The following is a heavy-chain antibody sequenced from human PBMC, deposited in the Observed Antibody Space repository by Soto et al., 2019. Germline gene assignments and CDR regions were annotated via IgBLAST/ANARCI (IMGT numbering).Heavy chain of an antibody. D-gene: IGHD6-13*01. CDR1: GGSISSYY. J-gene: IGHJ6*02. V-gene: IGHV4-59*01. CDR3: ARDSAAAGTYYYYGMAV. CDR2: IYYSGST. Sequence: SETLSLTCTVSGGSISSYYWSWIRQPPGKGLEWIGYIYYSGSTNYNPSLKSRVTISVDTSKNQFSLKLSSVTAADTAVYYCARDSAAAGTYYYYGMAVWGQGTTVTVSS.